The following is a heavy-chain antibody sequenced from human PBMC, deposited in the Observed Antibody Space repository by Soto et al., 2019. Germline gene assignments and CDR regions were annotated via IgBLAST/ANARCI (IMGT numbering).Heavy chain of an antibody. CDR3: ARAKDFWSGYLDY. D-gene: IGHD3-3*01. Sequence: PSETLSLTCTVSGGSISSFYWNWIRQPPGKGLEWIGYIYYSGTSNYNPSPKSRGTISVDMSKNQVSLRLTSVTAADTAVYYCARAKDFWSGYLDYWGQGTLVTVSS. J-gene: IGHJ4*02. V-gene: IGHV4-59*01. CDR2: IYYSGTS. CDR1: GGSISSFY.